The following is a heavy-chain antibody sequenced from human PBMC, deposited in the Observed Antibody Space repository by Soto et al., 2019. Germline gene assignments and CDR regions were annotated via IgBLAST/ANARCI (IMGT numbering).Heavy chain of an antibody. D-gene: IGHD5-12*01. CDR1: GGTFSSYT. V-gene: IGHV1-69*12. J-gene: IGHJ2*01. CDR2: IIPIFGTA. Sequence: QVQLVQSGAEVKKPGSSVTVSCKASGGTFSSYTISWVRQAPGKGLEWMGGIIPIFGTANSAQNSQGRVTITADESTSTAYMELSSMRSEDTAVYYCASGNHRLLQLWDFDPWGRGTLVTVSS. CDR3: ASGNHRLLQLWDFDP.